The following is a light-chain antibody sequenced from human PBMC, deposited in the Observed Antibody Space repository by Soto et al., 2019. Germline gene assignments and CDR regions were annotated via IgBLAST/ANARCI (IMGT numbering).Light chain of an antibody. V-gene: IGKV3-20*01. CDR2: GAS. CDR3: QQYGSSVPIN. J-gene: IGKJ3*01. CDR1: QTISSSY. Sequence: EIVLTQSPGTLSLSPGERATLSCRASQTISSSYLAWYQQRPGQAHRLLIYGASSRATAIPDRSSGRGSGTDFVLTISRLELEDFAVYYAQQYGSSVPINFGPDTKVHIK.